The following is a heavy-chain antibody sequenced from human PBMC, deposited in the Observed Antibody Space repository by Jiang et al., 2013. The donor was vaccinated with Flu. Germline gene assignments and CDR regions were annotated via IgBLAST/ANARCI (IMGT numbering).Heavy chain of an antibody. D-gene: IGHD4-17*01. J-gene: IGHJ6*04. CDR3: ARVDYADWGYYYGMDV. Sequence: TLSLTCTVSGDSISSYYWSWIRQPPGKGLEWIGISITVGAPTTTPPLKSRVTISVDTSKSQFSLKLSSVTAADTAVYYCARVDYADWGYYYGMDVWGTGTTVTVSS. CDR1: GDSISSYY. CDR2: SITVGAP. V-gene: IGHV4-59*01.